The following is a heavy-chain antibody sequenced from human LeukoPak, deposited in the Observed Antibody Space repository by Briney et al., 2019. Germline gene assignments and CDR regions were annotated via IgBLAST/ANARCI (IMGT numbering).Heavy chain of an antibody. D-gene: IGHD1-26*01. CDR1: GFSFSVYA. J-gene: IGHJ6*02. Sequence: GGSLRLSCAASGFSFSVYAMHWVRQAQGKGLEWVAFIRNDGSNENYADSVKGRFTISRDKSKNTLYLQMNSLRAEDTAVYYCARDIWEYGMDVWGQGTTVTVSS. CDR2: IRNDGSNE. CDR3: ARDIWEYGMDV. V-gene: IGHV3-30*02.